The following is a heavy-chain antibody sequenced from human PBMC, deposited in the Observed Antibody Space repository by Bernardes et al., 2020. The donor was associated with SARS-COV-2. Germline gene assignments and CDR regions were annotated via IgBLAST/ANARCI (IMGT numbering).Heavy chain of an antibody. CDR2: ISSSSSYI. CDR1: GFIFDDYG. D-gene: IGHD2-15*01. J-gene: IGHJ4*02. CDR3: ARQLNSGGAY. Sequence: GGSLRLSCAASGFIFDDYGMSWVRQAPGKGLEWVSSISSSSSYIYYADSVKGRFTISRDNAKNSVYLQMNSLRAEDTAVYYCARQLNSGGAYWGQGTLVTVSS. V-gene: IGHV3-21*01.